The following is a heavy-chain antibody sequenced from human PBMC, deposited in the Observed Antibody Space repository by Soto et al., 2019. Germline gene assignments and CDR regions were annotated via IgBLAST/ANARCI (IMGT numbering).Heavy chain of an antibody. V-gene: IGHV3-21*01. CDR3: ARDGDYDILTGYRSFDY. D-gene: IGHD3-9*01. Sequence: GGSLRLSCAASGFTFSSYSMNWVRQAPGKGLEWVSSIGSSSSYIYYADSVKGRFTISRDNAKNSLYLQMNSLRAEDTAVYYCARDGDYDILTGYRSFDYWGQGTLVTVSS. J-gene: IGHJ4*02. CDR1: GFTFSSYS. CDR2: IGSSSSYI.